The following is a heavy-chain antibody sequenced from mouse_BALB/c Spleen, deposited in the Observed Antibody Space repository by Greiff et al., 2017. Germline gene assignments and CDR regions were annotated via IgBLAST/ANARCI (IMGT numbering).Heavy chain of an antibody. CDR1: GYTFTSYW. D-gene: IGHD2-4*01. V-gene: IGHV1-87*01. J-gene: IGHJ3*01. CDR2: IYPGDGDT. CDR3: AAYYDYDSAWFAY. Sequence: QVHVKQSGAELARPGASVKLSCKASGYTFTSYWMQWVKQRPGQGLEWIGAIYPGDGDTRYTQKFKGKATLTADKSSSTAYMQLSSLASEDSAVYYCAAYYDYDSAWFAYWGQGTLVTVSA.